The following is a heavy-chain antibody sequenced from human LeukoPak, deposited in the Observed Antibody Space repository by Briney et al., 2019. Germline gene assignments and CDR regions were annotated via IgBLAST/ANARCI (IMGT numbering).Heavy chain of an antibody. CDR2: INHPGST. V-gene: IGHV4-34*01. Sequence: PSETLSLTCAVYGGSFSGYYWSWIRQPPGKGLEWIGEINHPGSTNYNASLKSRVTISVDTSKNQFSLKLSSVTAADTAVYYCARGLRQLVRSWHYWGQGTLVTVSS. CDR1: GGSFSGYY. D-gene: IGHD6-6*01. CDR3: ARGLRQLVRSWHY. J-gene: IGHJ4*02.